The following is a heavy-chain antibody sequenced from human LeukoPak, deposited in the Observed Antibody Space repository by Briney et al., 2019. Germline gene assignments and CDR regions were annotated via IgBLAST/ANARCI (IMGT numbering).Heavy chain of an antibody. D-gene: IGHD5-24*01. CDR3: ARGGDKVEMATISAFDI. J-gene: IGHJ3*02. V-gene: IGHV4-39*01. Sequence: PSETLSLTCTVSGGSISSGIYYWAWLRQPPGKGLEWIGSIYYRGNTYYNPALKSRVTLSVDTSKNQFSLKLSSVTAADTAVYYCARGGDKVEMATISAFDIWGQGTMVTVSS. CDR1: GGSISSGIYY. CDR2: IYYRGNT.